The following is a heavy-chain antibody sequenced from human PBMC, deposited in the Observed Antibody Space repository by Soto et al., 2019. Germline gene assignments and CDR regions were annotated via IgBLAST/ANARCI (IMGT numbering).Heavy chain of an antibody. J-gene: IGHJ4*02. D-gene: IGHD3-3*01. CDR3: AKTPYDFWSSGQYLFDH. V-gene: IGHV3-23*01. Sequence: PGGSLRLSCTVSGFTFGSHAMSWVRQAPGKGLECVSGISGSGGTTFYADSVKGRFTISRDNSKKTLYLQMNSLRAEDTADYYCAKTPYDFWSSGQYLFDHWGQGTLVTVSS. CDR2: ISGSGGTT. CDR1: GFTFGSHA.